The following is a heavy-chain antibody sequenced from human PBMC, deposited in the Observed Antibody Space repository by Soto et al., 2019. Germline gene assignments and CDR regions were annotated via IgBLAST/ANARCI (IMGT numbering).Heavy chain of an antibody. V-gene: IGHV3-48*03. CDR2: ISSSGSTI. D-gene: IGHD4-17*01. J-gene: IGHJ6*02. CDR3: ARDGYGDPYYYYAMDV. Sequence: GGSLRLSCAASGFTFSLYEMNWVRQAPGKGLEWISYISSSGSTIYYADSVKGRFTISRDNAKNSLFLQMSSLRAEDTAVYFCARDGYGDPYYYYAMDVWGQGTTVTVSS. CDR1: GFTFSLYE.